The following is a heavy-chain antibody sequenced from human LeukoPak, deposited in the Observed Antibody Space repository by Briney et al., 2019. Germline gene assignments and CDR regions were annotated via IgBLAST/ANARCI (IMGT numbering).Heavy chain of an antibody. J-gene: IGHJ4*02. CDR1: GGSISSYY. CDR2: IYTSGST. D-gene: IGHD6-13*01. Sequence: SETLSLTCTVSGGSISSYYWSWTRQPAGKGLEWIGRIYTSGSTNYNPSLKSRVTMSVDTSKNQFSLKLSSVTAADTAVYYCAREIAAAGTIDYWGQGTLVTVSS. CDR3: AREIAAAGTIDY. V-gene: IGHV4-4*07.